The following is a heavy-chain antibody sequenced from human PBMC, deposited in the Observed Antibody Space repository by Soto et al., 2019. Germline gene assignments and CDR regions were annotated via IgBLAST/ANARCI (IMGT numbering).Heavy chain of an antibody. J-gene: IGHJ2*01. Sequence: QVQLQQWGAGPLRPLETLSLTCGVSGGSFSGYYWAWIRQSPGKGLEWIGEINDRGSINYNPSLQSRGSISVCTSKNHCPLNRRSVTAADTAVYFCARESHDILTGPRWVWYFDLWGRGTLVTVSS. CDR3: ARESHDILTGPRWVWYFDL. CDR2: INDRGSI. V-gene: IGHV4-34*01. D-gene: IGHD3-9*01. CDR1: GGSFSGYY.